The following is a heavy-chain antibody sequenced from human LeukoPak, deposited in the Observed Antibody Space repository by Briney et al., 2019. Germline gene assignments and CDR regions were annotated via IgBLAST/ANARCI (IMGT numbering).Heavy chain of an antibody. J-gene: IGHJ4*02. CDR3: ARVTGYRIEDYFDY. CDR1: GGSFSGYY. V-gene: IGHV4-34*01. D-gene: IGHD6-13*01. CDR2: INHSGST. Sequence: SETLSLTCAVYGGSFSGYYWSWIRQPPGKGLEWIGEINHSGSTNYNPSLKSRVSISVDTSKNQFSLKLSSVTAADTAVYYCARVTGYRIEDYFDYWGQGTLVTVSS.